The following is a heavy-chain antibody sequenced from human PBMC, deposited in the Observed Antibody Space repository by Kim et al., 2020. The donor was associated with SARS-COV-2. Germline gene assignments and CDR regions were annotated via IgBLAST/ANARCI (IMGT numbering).Heavy chain of an antibody. Sequence: ASVKVSCKASGYTFTSYYMHWVRQAPGQGLEWMGIINPSGGSTSYAQKFQGRVTMTRDTSTSTVYMELSSLRSEDTAVYYCASNIAAAPYYYYYYMDVWGKGTTVTVSS. CDR1: GYTFTSYY. CDR3: ASNIAAAPYYYYYYMDV. V-gene: IGHV1-46*01. CDR2: INPSGGST. D-gene: IGHD6-13*01. J-gene: IGHJ6*03.